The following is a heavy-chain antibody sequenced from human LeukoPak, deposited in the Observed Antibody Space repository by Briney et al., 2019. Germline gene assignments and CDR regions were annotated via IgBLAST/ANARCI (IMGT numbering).Heavy chain of an antibody. J-gene: IGHJ3*02. CDR1: GYTFTGYY. CDR2: INPNSGGT. CDR3: ARQATPLAAFDI. D-gene: IGHD5-12*01. Sequence: ASVKVSCKASGYTFTGYYMHWVQQAPGQGLEWVGWINPNSGGTNYAQKFQGRVTMTRDTSISTAYMELSRLRSDDTAVYYCARQATPLAAFDIWGQETLVTVSS. V-gene: IGHV1-2*02.